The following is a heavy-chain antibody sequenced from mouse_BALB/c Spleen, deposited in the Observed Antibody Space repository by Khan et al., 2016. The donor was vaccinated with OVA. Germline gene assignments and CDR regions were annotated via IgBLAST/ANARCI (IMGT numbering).Heavy chain of an antibody. CDR1: GYSLTRYG. Sequence: QMQLEESGPGLVAPSQSLSITCTVDGYSLTRYGVHWVRQPPGKGLEWLGLIWAGGSTNYNWALMSRLSISIDNSKSLVFLIMNSLQTDDTVLYYCARSKYLARYWGQGTTLTVSS. CDR3: ARSKYLARY. V-gene: IGHV2-9*02. J-gene: IGHJ2*01. CDR2: IWAGGST. D-gene: IGHD3-3*01.